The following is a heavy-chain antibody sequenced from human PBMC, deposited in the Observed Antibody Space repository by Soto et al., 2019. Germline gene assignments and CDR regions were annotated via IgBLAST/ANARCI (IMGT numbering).Heavy chain of an antibody. CDR3: ARGRGLYNSGRSQLDY. D-gene: IGHD1-1*01. J-gene: IGHJ4*02. V-gene: IGHV1-69*01. CDR2: IIPRFGTT. Sequence: QVQLVQSGAEVKKPGFSVRVSCKASGDTFSRYTVNWVRQAPRQGLEWMGGIIPRFGTTNFAPTLQGRVTITADESTNTVYMELSSLRSEDTALYFCARGRGLYNSGRSQLDYWGQGTLVTVSS. CDR1: GDTFSRYT.